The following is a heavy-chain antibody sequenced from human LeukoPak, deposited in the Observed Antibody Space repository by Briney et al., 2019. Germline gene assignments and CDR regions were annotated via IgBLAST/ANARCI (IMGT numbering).Heavy chain of an antibody. J-gene: IGHJ4*02. D-gene: IGHD3-3*01. CDR1: GFTFSSYS. CDR3: ATPVLRFFQTGY. V-gene: IGHV3-21*01. Sequence: GGSLRLSCAASGFTFSSYSMNWVRQAPGKGLEWVSSISSSSSCIYYADSVKGRFTISRDNAKNSLYLQMNSLRAEDTAVYYCATPVLRFFQTGYWGQGTLVTVSS. CDR2: ISSSSSCI.